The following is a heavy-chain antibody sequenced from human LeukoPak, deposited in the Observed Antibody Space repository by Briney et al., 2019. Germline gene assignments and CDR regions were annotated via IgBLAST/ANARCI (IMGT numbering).Heavy chain of an antibody. J-gene: IGHJ5*02. CDR2: ISYDGSNK. V-gene: IGHV3-30-3*01. CDR3: ARTQLNGSRAP. CDR1: GFTFSSYA. D-gene: IGHD3-10*01. Sequence: PGRSLRLSCAASGFTFSSYAMHWVRQAPGKGLEWVAVISYDGSNKYYADSVKGRFTISRDNSKNTLYLQMNGLRADDTAVYYCARTQLNGSRAPWGQGTLVTVSS.